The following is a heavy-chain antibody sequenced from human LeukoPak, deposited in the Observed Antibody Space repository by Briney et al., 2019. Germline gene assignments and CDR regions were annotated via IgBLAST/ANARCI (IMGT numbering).Heavy chain of an antibody. V-gene: IGHV1-18*01. J-gene: IGHJ6*02. Sequence: ASVKVSCKASGYTFTSYGISWVRQAPGQGLEWMGWISAYNGNTNYAQKLQGRVTMTTDTSTSTAYMELRSLRSDDTAVYYCARGWELLDYYYYYGMDVWGQGTTVTVSS. CDR1: GYTFTSYG. CDR2: ISAYNGNT. D-gene: IGHD1-26*01. CDR3: ARGWELLDYYYYYGMDV.